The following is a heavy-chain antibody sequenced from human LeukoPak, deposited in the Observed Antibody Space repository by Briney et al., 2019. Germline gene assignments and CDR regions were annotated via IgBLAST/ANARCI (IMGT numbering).Heavy chain of an antibody. J-gene: IGHJ4*02. V-gene: IGHV3-30*02. CDR2: IRYDESNE. Sequence: GGSLRLSCAASGFTFSSYGMHWVRQAPGKGLEWVAFIRYDESNEYYADSVKGRFTISRDNSKNTLYLQMNSLRADDTAVYYCVKDSSWMGEYYFDYWGQGTLVTVSS. CDR3: VKDSSWMGEYYFDY. D-gene: IGHD3-16*01. CDR1: GFTFSSYG.